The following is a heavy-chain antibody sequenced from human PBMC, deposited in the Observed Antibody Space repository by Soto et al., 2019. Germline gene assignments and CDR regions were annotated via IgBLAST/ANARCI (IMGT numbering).Heavy chain of an antibody. J-gene: IGHJ4*02. CDR1: GGSVSSDLHY. Sequence: PSETLSLTCTVSGGSVSSDLHYWDWIRQPPGKGLEWIGYVYYSGTTNYNPSLKSRVAISVDTSKNQFSLNLFSVTAADTAVYYCAREESSSSGVFVYWGQGILVTVSS. CDR2: VYYSGTT. CDR3: AREESSSSGVFVY. V-gene: IGHV4-61*01. D-gene: IGHD2-15*01.